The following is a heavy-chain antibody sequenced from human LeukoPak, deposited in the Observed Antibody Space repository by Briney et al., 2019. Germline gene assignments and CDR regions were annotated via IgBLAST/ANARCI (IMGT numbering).Heavy chain of an antibody. V-gene: IGHV1-69*05. CDR2: IIPIFGTA. CDR3: ARGRGGSYGNYFDY. D-gene: IGHD1-26*01. Sequence: SVKVSCKASGGTFSSYAISWVRQAPGEGLEWMGRIIPIFGTANYAQKFQGRVTITTDESTSTAYMELSSLRSEDTAVYYCARGRGGSYGNYFDYWGQGTLVTVSS. CDR1: GGTFSSYA. J-gene: IGHJ4*02.